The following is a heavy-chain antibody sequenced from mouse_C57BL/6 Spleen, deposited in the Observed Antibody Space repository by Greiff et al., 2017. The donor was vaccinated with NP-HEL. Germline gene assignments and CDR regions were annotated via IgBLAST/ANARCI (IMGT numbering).Heavy chain of an antibody. D-gene: IGHD1-1*01. J-gene: IGHJ2*01. CDR1: GYSFTGYY. CDR2: INPSTGGT. V-gene: IGHV1-42*01. Sequence: VQLKESGPELVKPGASVKISCKASGYSFTGYYMNWVKQSPEKSLEWIGEINPSTGGTTYNQKFKAKATLTVDKSSSTAYMQLKSLTSEDSAVYYCAVISSFDYWGQGTTLTVSS. CDR3: AVISSFDY.